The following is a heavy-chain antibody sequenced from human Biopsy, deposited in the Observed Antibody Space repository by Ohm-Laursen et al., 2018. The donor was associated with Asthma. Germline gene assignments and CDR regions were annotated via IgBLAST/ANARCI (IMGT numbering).Heavy chain of an antibody. J-gene: IGHJ6*02. Sequence: GSSVKASCKTSGYTFNSAGITWVRQAPGQGLEWMGWISVYNGNTKVAQKLQDRVTMITDTSTNTAYMELRSLRSDDTAVYFCARAVDYSHYYGIDVWGQGTTVTVS. CDR1: GYTFNSAG. D-gene: IGHD3-10*01. CDR2: ISVYNGNT. V-gene: IGHV1-18*01. CDR3: ARAVDYSHYYGIDV.